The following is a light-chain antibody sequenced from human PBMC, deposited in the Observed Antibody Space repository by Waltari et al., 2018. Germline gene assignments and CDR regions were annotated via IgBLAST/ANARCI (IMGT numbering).Light chain of an antibody. Sequence: QSALTQPASVSGSPGQSITISCIGTSSDVGGYKYVSWYQQYPGKAPKLIIYEVHNRPSGVSNRFSGSKSGNTASLTVSGLQPEDEAAYFCDSYTSTSSLPYVFGTGTKVTVL. J-gene: IGLJ1*01. V-gene: IGLV2-14*01. CDR3: DSYTSTSSLPYV. CDR1: SSDVGGYKY. CDR2: EVH.